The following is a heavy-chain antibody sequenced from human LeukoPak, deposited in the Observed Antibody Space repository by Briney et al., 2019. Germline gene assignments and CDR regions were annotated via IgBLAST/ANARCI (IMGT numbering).Heavy chain of an antibody. CDR3: ARDRGYCSSTSCYPLWFDP. D-gene: IGHD2-2*01. CDR1: GYTFTGYY. V-gene: IGHV1-2*02. CDR2: INPNSGGT. Sequence: ASVKVSCKASGYTFTGYYMHWVRQAPGQGLEWMGWINPNSGGTNYAQKFQGRVTMTRDTSISTAYMELSRLRSDDTAVYYCARDRGYCSSTSCYPLWFDPWGQGTLVTVSS. J-gene: IGHJ5*02.